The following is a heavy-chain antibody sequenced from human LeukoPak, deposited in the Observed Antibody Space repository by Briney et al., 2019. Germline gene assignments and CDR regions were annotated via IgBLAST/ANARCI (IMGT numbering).Heavy chain of an antibody. CDR1: GATFTTYA. CDR3: AKGMSTVITDFDY. D-gene: IGHD4-11*01. J-gene: IGHJ4*02. Sequence: EASVKVSCKASGATFTTYAIIWVRQAPGQGLEWMGGIIPVFGTANYAQRFQGRVTITTDESTSTAYMELTSLRSEDTAVYYCAKGMSTVITDFDYWGQGTLVTVSS. V-gene: IGHV1-69*05. CDR2: IIPVFGTA.